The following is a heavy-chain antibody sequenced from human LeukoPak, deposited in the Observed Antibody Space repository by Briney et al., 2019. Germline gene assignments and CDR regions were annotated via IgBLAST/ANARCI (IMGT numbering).Heavy chain of an antibody. CDR3: ARANPADFNL. J-gene: IGHJ2*01. Sequence: GGSLRLSCVASEFTFSNYWIHWVRQPPGKGLVWVSRIRYDGTVTNYADSVEGRFTISRDNAKNTVHLQMNSLRDDDTAVYYCARANPADFNLWGRGTLVTVSS. CDR2: IRYDGTVT. D-gene: IGHD1-14*01. CDR1: EFTFSNYW. V-gene: IGHV3-74*01.